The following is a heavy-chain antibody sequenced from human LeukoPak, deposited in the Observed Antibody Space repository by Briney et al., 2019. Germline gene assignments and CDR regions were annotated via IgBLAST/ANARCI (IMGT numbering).Heavy chain of an antibody. Sequence: GESLKISCKGSGYSFSSYWIAWVRQMPGKGLEWMGIIYPGDSDTRYSPSFQGQVTISADKSINIVYLQWSSLKASDTAMYYRARQSGYVDVWGKGTTVTVSS. CDR1: GYSFSSYW. V-gene: IGHV5-51*01. CDR2: IYPGDSDT. CDR3: ARQSGYVDV. J-gene: IGHJ6*03.